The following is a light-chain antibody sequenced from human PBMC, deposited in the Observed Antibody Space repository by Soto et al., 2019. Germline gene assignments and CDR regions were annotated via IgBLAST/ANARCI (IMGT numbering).Light chain of an antibody. CDR3: QQSYSTPRT. Sequence: DIQMTQSQSSLSASVGDRVTITCRTSQIIRSSLNWYQQKPGKAPKLLIYAASSLQSGVPSRFSGSGSGTDFTLTISSLEPEDSATYYCQQSYSTPRTFGQGTKVEIK. CDR2: AAS. CDR1: QIIRSS. V-gene: IGKV1-39*01. J-gene: IGKJ1*01.